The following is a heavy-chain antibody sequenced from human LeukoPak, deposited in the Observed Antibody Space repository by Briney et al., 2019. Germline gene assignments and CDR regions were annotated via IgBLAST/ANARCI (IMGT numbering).Heavy chain of an antibody. D-gene: IGHD1-7*01. CDR2: ISGSGGSN. CDR1: GLTFSSDA. CDR3: ANARGVGWNYVIFDY. Sequence: PGGSLRLSCAASGLTFSSDAMSWVRQAAGKGLEWVSAISGSGGSNYYAASVKGRFTISSDNSKITLYLQMTSLTAEDTAVYYCANARGVGWNYVIFDYWGQGTLVTVSS. V-gene: IGHV3-23*01. J-gene: IGHJ4*02.